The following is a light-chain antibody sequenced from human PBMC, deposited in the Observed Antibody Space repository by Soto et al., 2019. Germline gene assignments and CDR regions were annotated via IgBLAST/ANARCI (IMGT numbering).Light chain of an antibody. J-gene: IGKJ2*01. CDR1: QTIERY. V-gene: IGKV1-39*01. CDR3: QQSYGTPYT. CDR2: LGS. Sequence: DIPMTQSPSSLSASVGDRVAITCRASQTIERYLNWYQQKPGKAPELLIYLGSNLQSGVPSRFSGSGFGTDFTLTITSLQPEDFATYYCQQSYGTPYTFGQGTRLDIK.